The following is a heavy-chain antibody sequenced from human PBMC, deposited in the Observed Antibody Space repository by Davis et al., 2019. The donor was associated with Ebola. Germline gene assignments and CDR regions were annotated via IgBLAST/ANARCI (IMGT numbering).Heavy chain of an antibody. D-gene: IGHD1-7*01. J-gene: IGHJ4*02. CDR2: IRPDGSDK. Sequence: GSLKISCAASGFTFSTYAMSWVRQAPGKGLEWVANIRPDGSDKYYVDSLKGRFTISRDNAKNSLYLQMNSLRVEDTAVYYCAKRAGTTSSPFDYWGQGTLVTVSS. CDR3: AKRAGTTSSPFDY. CDR1: GFTFSTYA. V-gene: IGHV3-7*03.